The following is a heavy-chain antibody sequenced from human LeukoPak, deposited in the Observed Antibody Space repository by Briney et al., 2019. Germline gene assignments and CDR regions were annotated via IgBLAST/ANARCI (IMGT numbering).Heavy chain of an antibody. J-gene: IGHJ6*02. CDR3: ARDGRPPITGYYYGMDV. V-gene: IGHV3-11*05. CDR1: GFTFSDYY. Sequence: GGSLRLPCAASGFTFSDYYMSWIRQAPGKGLEWVSYISSGSSYTNYADSVKGRFTISRDNAKNSLYLQMNSLRVEDTAVYYCARDGRPPITGYYYGMDVWGQGTTVTVSS. CDR2: ISSGSSYT. D-gene: IGHD5-12*01.